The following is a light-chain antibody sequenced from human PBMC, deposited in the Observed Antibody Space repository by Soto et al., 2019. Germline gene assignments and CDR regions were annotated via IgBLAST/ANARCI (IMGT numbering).Light chain of an antibody. CDR3: QQYDTSPRT. Sequence: DIQMTQSPSSLSASVGDRVTITCRASQSISSYLNWYQQKPGKAPKLLIYAASSLQSGVPSRLSGSGSGTDFTLTISRLDPEDFAMYYCQQYDTSPRTFGQGTKVDIK. V-gene: IGKV1-39*01. CDR2: AAS. CDR1: QSISSY. J-gene: IGKJ1*01.